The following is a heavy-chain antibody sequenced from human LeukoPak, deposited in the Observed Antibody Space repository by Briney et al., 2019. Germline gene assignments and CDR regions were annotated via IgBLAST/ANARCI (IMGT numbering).Heavy chain of an antibody. CDR3: ARALRGYSGYGF. CDR1: GFIFTNYF. D-gene: IGHD5-12*01. V-gene: IGHV3-7*01. Sequence: GGSLRLSCAASGFIFTNYFMSWVRQAPGKGLEWVASIKHDGSEKYYVDSVKGRFTISRDNAKNTLYLQMNSLRAEDTAVYYCARALRGYSGYGFWGQGTLVTVSS. J-gene: IGHJ4*02. CDR2: IKHDGSEK.